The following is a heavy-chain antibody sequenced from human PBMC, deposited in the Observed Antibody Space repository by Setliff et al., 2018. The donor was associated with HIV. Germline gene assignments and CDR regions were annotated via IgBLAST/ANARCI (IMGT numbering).Heavy chain of an antibody. CDR3: ARHYYTDPFDY. CDR1: GGSISGYY. V-gene: IGHV4-59*08. CDR2: IYSSGST. D-gene: IGHD3-22*01. J-gene: IGHJ4*02. Sequence: KASETLSLTCTVSGGSISGYYWSWIRQSPGKGLDWIGYIYSSGSTDYNPSLKSRITISVDTSKNQFSLQLSSVTAADTAVYYCARHYYTDPFDYWGQGILVT.